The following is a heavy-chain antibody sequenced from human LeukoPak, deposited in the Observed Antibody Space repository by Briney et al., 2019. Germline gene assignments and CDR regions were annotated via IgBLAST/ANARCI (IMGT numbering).Heavy chain of an antibody. D-gene: IGHD2-15*01. CDR3: AVLHLGYCSGGSCYSHGMDV. V-gene: IGHV3-30*02. J-gene: IGHJ6*02. Sequence: GGSLRLSCAASGFTFSSYGMHWVRQAPGKGLEWVAFIRYDGSNIYYADSVKGRFTISRDNSKNTLYLQMNSLRAEDTAVYYCAVLHLGYCSGGSCYSHGMDVWGQGTTVTVSS. CDR2: IRYDGSNI. CDR1: GFTFSSYG.